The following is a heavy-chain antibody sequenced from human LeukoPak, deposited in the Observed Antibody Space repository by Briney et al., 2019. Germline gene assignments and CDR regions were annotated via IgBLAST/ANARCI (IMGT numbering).Heavy chain of an antibody. D-gene: IGHD6-19*01. Sequence: PGGSLRLSCAASGFTFSSYGMHWVRQAPGKGLEWVAVIWYDGSNKYYADSVKGRFTISRDNSKNTLYLQMNSLRAEDTAVYYCARVRGSSGWYGMDVWGQGTTVTVSS. CDR3: ARVRGSSGWYGMDV. J-gene: IGHJ6*02. CDR2: IWYDGSNK. V-gene: IGHV3-33*01. CDR1: GFTFSSYG.